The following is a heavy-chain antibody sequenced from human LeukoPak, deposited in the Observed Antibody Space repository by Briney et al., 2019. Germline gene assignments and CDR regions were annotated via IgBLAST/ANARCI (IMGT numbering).Heavy chain of an antibody. Sequence: ASMKVSCKASGYTFTSYGISWVRQAPGQGLEWMGWISAYNGNTNYAQKLQGRVTMTTDTSTSTAYMELRSLRSDDTAVYYCARVVVVPAASYYMDVWGKGTTVTVSS. D-gene: IGHD2-2*01. CDR3: ARVVVVPAASYYMDV. V-gene: IGHV1-18*01. J-gene: IGHJ6*03. CDR2: ISAYNGNT. CDR1: GYTFTSYG.